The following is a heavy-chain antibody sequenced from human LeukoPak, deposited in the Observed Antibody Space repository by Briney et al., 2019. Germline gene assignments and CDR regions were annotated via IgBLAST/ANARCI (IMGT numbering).Heavy chain of an antibody. V-gene: IGHV1-69*04. D-gene: IGHD3-10*01. CDR1: GGTFSSYA. CDR2: IIPILGIA. J-gene: IGHJ3*02. CDR3: AGDYGSGSSPVFDI. Sequence: ASVKVSCKASGGTFSSYAISWVRQAPGQGLEWMGRIIPILGIANYAQKFQGRVTITADKSTSTAYMELSSLRSEDTAVYYCAGDYGSGSSPVFDIWGQGTMVTVSS.